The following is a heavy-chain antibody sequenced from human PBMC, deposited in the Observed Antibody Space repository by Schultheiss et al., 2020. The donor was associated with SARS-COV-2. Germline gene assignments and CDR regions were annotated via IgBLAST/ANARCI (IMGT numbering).Heavy chain of an antibody. D-gene: IGHD3-3*01. CDR2: INHSGST. J-gene: IGHJ6*03. CDR3: ARDGPYYDFWSASGYMDV. CDR1: GGSFSGYY. V-gene: IGHV4-34*01. Sequence: SETLSLTCAVYGGSFSGYYWNWIRQPPGKGLEWIGEINHSGSTNYNPSLKSRVTISVDTSKNQFSLKLSSVTAADTAVYYCARDGPYYDFWSASGYMDVWGKGTTVTVSS.